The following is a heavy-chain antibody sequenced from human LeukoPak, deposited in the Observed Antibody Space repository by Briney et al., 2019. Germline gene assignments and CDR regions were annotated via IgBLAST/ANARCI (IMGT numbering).Heavy chain of an antibody. CDR2: INPNSGGT. D-gene: IGHD5-18*01. J-gene: IGHJ4*02. Sequence: ASVKVSCKASGYTFTGYYMHWVRQAPGQGLEWMGWINPNSGGTNYAQKFQGWVTMTRDTSISTAYMELSRLRSDDTAVYYCASRRGYSYGLVDYWGQGTLVTVSS. V-gene: IGHV1-2*04. CDR1: GYTFTGYY. CDR3: ASRRGYSYGLVDY.